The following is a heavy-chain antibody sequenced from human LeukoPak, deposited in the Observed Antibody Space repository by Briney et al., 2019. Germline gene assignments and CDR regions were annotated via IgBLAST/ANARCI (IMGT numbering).Heavy chain of an antibody. Sequence: ASVKVSRKASGYTFTSYDINWVRQATGQGLEWMGWMNPNSGNTGYAQKFQGRVTMTRNTSISTAYMELSSLRSEDTAVYYCARSPYGSGEFDYWGQGTLVTVSS. CDR2: MNPNSGNT. CDR3: ARSPYGSGEFDY. J-gene: IGHJ4*02. D-gene: IGHD3-10*01. CDR1: GYTFTSYD. V-gene: IGHV1-8*01.